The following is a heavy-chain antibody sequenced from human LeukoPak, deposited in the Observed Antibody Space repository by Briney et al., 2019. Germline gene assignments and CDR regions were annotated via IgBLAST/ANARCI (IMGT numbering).Heavy chain of an antibody. V-gene: IGHV4-34*01. J-gene: IGHJ5*02. CDR3: ARDSPDYGDYEGNWFDP. D-gene: IGHD4-17*01. CDR1: GGSFSGYY. Sequence: SETLSLTCAVYGGSFSGYYWSWIRQPPGKGLEWIGEINHSGSTNYNPSLKSRVTISVDTSKNQFSLKLSSVTAADTAVYYCARDSPDYGDYEGNWFDPWGQGTLVTVSS. CDR2: INHSGST.